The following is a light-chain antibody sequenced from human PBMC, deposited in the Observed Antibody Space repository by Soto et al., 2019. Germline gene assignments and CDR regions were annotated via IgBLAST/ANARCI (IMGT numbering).Light chain of an antibody. J-gene: IGKJ1*01. CDR1: QGIGSW. CDR3: QQYNSYPST. Sequence: DIQMTQSPSSVSASVGDTVTITCRASQGIGSWLGWYQQKPGKAPQLLIYGASSLQSGVPPRFSGSGSGTEFTLTISSLQPGDFATYYCQQYNSYPSTFGQGTKVDIK. CDR2: GAS. V-gene: IGKV1-12*02.